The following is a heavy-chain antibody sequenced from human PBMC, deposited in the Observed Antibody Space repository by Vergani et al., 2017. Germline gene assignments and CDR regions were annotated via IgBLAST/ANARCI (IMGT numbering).Heavy chain of an antibody. D-gene: IGHD6-19*01. CDR2: ISYDGSNK. J-gene: IGHJ3*02. CDR3: AKDSVAVAGHAGAFDI. Sequence: QVQLVESGGGVVQPGRSLRLSCAASGFTFSSYAMHWVRQAPGKGLEWVAVISYDGSNKYYADSVKGRFTISRDNSKNTLYLQMNSLRAEDTAVYYCAKDSVAVAGHAGAFDIWGQGTMVTVSS. V-gene: IGHV3-30*07. CDR1: GFTFSSYA.